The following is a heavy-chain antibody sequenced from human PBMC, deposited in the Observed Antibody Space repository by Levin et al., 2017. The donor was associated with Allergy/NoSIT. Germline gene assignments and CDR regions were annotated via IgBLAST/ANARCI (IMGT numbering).Heavy chain of an antibody. D-gene: IGHD4-17*01. CDR3: ARLRYGATSEEDI. CDR2: IYYSGST. CDR1: GVSISDYY. V-gene: IGHV4-59*01. Sequence: SSETLSLTCTVSGVSISDYYWTWIRQPPGRGLEWIGYIYYSGSTSYNPSLKSRVTISVDPSKSQLSLKVNSVTPADTAVYYCARLRYGATSEEDIWGQGTMVTVSA. J-gene: IGHJ3*02.